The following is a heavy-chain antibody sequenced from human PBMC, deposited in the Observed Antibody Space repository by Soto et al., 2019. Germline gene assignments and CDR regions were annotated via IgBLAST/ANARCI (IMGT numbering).Heavy chain of an antibody. CDR3: AKDHGKQRFFDY. CDR1: GFTFSSYG. Sequence: QVQLVESGGGVVQPGRSLRLSCAASGFTFSSYGMHWVRQAPGKGLEWVAVISYDGSNKYYADSVKGRFTISRDNSKNTLYLQMNSLRAEDTAVYYCAKDHGKQRFFDYWGQGTTVTVSS. J-gene: IGHJ4*03. V-gene: IGHV3-30*18. CDR2: ISYDGSNK. D-gene: IGHD6-25*01.